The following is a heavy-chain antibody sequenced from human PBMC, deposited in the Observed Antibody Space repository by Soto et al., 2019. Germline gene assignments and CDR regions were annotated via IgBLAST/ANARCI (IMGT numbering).Heavy chain of an antibody. CDR3: ARAASSGWYEVHNWFDP. V-gene: IGHV1-18*01. Sequence: QVQLVQSGAEVKKPGASVKVSCKASGYTFTSYGISWVRQAPGQGLEWMGWISAYNGNTNYAQKLQGRVTMTTDTSTSTAYMELRSLRSDDTAVYYCARAASSGWYEVHNWFDPWGQGTLVTVSS. CDR1: GYTFTSYG. D-gene: IGHD6-19*01. CDR2: ISAYNGNT. J-gene: IGHJ5*02.